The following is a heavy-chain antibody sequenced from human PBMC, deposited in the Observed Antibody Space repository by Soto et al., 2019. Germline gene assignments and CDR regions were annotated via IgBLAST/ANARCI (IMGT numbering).Heavy chain of an antibody. CDR3: AREPTHGVFDL. Sequence: PGESLKISCVASGSPFDVHWVRQAPGKGPEWVAHIVPDGRNQYWADSVKGRFTGSRDNAKNTVYLQMNSLRTEDTAVYYCAREPTHGVFDLWGQGKMVTVPS. CDR1: GSPFD. V-gene: IGHV3-30-3*01. J-gene: IGHJ3*01. D-gene: IGHD4-17*01. CDR2: IVPDGRNQ.